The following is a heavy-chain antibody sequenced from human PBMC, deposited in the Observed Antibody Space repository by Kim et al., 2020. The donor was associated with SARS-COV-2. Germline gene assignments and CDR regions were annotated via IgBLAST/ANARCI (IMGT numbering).Heavy chain of an antibody. D-gene: IGHD6-19*01. CDR1: GDSITYYY. CDR2: IYYGGNT. Sequence: SETLSLTCTVSGDSITYYYCSWIRQLPGKGLQWLGYIYYGGNTNYNPSLKSRVTISLDTSNNQFSLELTSMTAADTAVYYCARSEGRGSWRHFDYWGRGT. CDR3: ARSEGRGSWRHFDY. V-gene: IGHV4-59*01. J-gene: IGHJ4*02.